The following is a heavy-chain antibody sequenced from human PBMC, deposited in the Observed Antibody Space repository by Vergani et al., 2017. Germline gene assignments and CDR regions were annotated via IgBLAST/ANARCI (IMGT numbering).Heavy chain of an antibody. CDR2: INHSGST. V-gene: IGHV4-34*01. Sequence: QVQLQQWGAGLLKPSETLSLTCAVYGGSFSGYYWSWIRQPPGKGLEWIGEINHSGSTNYNPSLKSRVTISVDTSKNQFSLKLSSVTAADTAVYYCAKDSKYYDFLYGMDVWGQGTTVTVSS. D-gene: IGHD3-3*01. CDR1: GGSFSGYY. CDR3: AKDSKYYDFLYGMDV. J-gene: IGHJ6*02.